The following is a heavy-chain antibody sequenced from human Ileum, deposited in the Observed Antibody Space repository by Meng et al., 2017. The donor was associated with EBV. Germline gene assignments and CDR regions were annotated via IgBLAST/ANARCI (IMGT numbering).Heavy chain of an antibody. CDR1: GGSIRSGDYY. J-gene: IGHJ2*01. V-gene: IGHV4-30-4*01. CDR3: ARGYYDSSGYGYWYFDL. D-gene: IGHD3-22*01. CDR2: IYYSGST. Sequence: RLTRTGSGVVKPTQTLSLTCTGSGGSIRSGDYYWSRIRQPPGKGLEWIGYIYYSGSTYNNPSLKSRVTISVDTSKNQFSLKLSSVTAADTAVYYCARGYYDSSGYGYWYFDLWGRGTLVTVSS.